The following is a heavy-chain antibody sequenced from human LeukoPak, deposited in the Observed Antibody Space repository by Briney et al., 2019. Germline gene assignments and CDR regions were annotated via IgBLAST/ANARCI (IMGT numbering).Heavy chain of an antibody. CDR2: ISYDGSNK. J-gene: IGHJ4*02. CDR3: ARGGGIQLWLHGRLTV. D-gene: IGHD5-18*01. CDR1: GSTFSSYG. Sequence: PGGSLRLSCAASGSTFSSYGMHWVRQAPGKGLEWVAVISYDGSNKYNADSVRGRFTISRDNSKNTLYLQMNSLRAEDTAVYYCARGGGIQLWLHGRLTVWDQGTLVTVSS. V-gene: IGHV3-30-3*01.